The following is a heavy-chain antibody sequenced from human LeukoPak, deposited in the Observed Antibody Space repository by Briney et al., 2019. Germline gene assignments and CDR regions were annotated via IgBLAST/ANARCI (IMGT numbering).Heavy chain of an antibody. CDR2: IYYSGST. CDR1: GGSLSSYY. CDR3: ARGYAFDI. J-gene: IGHJ3*02. V-gene: IGHV4-59*01. Sequence: SETLSLTCTVSGGSLSSYYWSWIRQPPGKGLEWIGYIYYSGSTNYKSSLQSRVTISVNTSKNQLSLKLRSVTAADTAVYYCARGYAFDIWGQGTMVTVSS.